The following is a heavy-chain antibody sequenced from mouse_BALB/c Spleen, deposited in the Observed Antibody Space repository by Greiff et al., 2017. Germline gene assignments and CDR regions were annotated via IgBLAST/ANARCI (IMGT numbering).Heavy chain of an antibody. CDR2: IDPANGNT. D-gene: IGHD3-3*01. CDR1: GFNIKDTY. CDR3: ARGRDGYYAMDY. Sequence: VQLQQSGAELVKPGASVKLSCTASGFNIKDTYMHWVKQRPEQGLEWIGRIDPANGNTKYDPKFQGKATITADTSSNTAYLQFSSLTSEDTAVYYCARGRDGYYAMDYWGQGTSVTVSS. J-gene: IGHJ4*01. V-gene: IGHV14-3*02.